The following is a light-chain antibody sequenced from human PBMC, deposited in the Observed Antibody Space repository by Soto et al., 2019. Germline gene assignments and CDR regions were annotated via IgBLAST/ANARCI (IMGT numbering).Light chain of an antibody. CDR2: GAS. CDR1: QSVSSN. Sequence: IVMTQSPATLSVSPWERATLSCRASQSVSSNLAWYQQKPGQAPRLLTYGASTRATGIPARFSGSGSGTEFTLTISSLQSEDFAVYYCQQRSNWPPITFGQGTRLEI. V-gene: IGKV3-15*01. CDR3: QQRSNWPPIT. J-gene: IGKJ5*01.